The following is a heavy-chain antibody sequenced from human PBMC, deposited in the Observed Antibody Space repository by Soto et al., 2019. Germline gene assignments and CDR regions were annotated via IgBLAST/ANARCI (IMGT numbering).Heavy chain of an antibody. V-gene: IGHV4-31*03. D-gene: IGHD3-16*02. J-gene: IGHJ4*02. CDR2: IYYSGST. CDR1: GGSISSGGYY. Sequence: SETLSLTCTVSGGSISSGGYYWSWIRQHPGKGLEWIGYIYYSGSTNYNPSLKSRVTISVDTSKNQFSLKLSSVTAADTAVYYCAASLGELSLYLTDYWGQGTLVTVSS. CDR3: AASLGELSLYLTDY.